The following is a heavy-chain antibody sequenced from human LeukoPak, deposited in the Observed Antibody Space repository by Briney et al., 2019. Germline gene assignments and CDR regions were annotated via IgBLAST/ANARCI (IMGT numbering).Heavy chain of an antibody. J-gene: IGHJ5*02. V-gene: IGHV3-48*03. CDR3: ARGDPHADL. CDR1: GFDLNTYE. Sequence: GGSLRLSCAASGFDLNTYEMNWVRQAPGKGLEWIADITISGHTKNYADSVKGRFTISRNNARTSLYLQINSLRVEDTGVYYCARGDPHADLWGQGTLVTVSS. CDR2: ITISGHTK.